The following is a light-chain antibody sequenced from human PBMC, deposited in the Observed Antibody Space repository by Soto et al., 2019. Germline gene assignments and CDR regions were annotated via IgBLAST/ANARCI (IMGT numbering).Light chain of an antibody. V-gene: IGKV2-28*01. J-gene: IGKJ4*01. Sequence: DILLTQSPLSLPVSPGESASISCRSSQSLLHRNGYHYLDWYLQKPGQSPQLLIHLASNRAPGVPDRFSGSGSGKDFTLNINKVEAEDVGVYYCMQAVQTPLNFGGGTKVEI. CDR2: LAS. CDR3: MQAVQTPLN. CDR1: QSLLHRNGYHY.